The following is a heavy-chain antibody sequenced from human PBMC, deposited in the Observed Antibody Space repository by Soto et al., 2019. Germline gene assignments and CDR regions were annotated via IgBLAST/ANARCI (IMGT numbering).Heavy chain of an antibody. CDR2: ISSGGNTR. V-gene: IGHV3-48*03. Sequence: PGGSLRLSCVSSGFTFSVFEMNWVCQAPGKGLEWVSYISSGGNTRYYTDSVKGRFTVSRDNAQNSLYLQMTGLGVEDTALYYCARAITVAATSSYFDYWGQGTLVTVSS. D-gene: IGHD6-19*01. CDR1: GFTFSVFE. J-gene: IGHJ4*02. CDR3: ARAITVAATSSYFDY.